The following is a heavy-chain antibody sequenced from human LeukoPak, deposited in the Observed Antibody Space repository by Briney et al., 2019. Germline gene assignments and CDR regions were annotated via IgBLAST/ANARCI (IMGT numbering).Heavy chain of an antibody. J-gene: IGHJ4*02. D-gene: IGHD3-3*01. CDR3: ARGDFWSGYYPPDYFDY. V-gene: IGHV4-38-2*01. CDR1: GYSISSGYY. Sequence: SETLSLTCAVSGYSISSGYYWGWLRQPPGTGLDWIGSIYHSGSTYYNPSLKSRVTISVDTSKNQFSLKLSSVTAADTAVYYCARGDFWSGYYPPDYFDYWGRGTLVTVSS. CDR2: IYHSGST.